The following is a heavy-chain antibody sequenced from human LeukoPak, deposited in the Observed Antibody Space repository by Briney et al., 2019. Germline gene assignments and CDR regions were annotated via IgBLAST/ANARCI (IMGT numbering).Heavy chain of an antibody. V-gene: IGHV3-64D*06. Sequence: GGSLRLSCSASGFTFSFYAMHWVRQAPGKRPECVSAITGDGGRTYYADAVKGRFTIARDNSKNTLYLQMNGLRADDTAIYYCVKDPFYGGNPLYYFHYWGQGTLVTVSS. J-gene: IGHJ4*02. CDR1: GFTFSFYA. CDR2: ITGDGGRT. D-gene: IGHD4-23*01. CDR3: VKDPFYGGNPLYYFHY.